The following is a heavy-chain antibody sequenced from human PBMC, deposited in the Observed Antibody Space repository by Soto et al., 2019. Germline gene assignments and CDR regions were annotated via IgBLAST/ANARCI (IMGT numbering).Heavy chain of an antibody. V-gene: IGHV1-2*04. J-gene: IGHJ5*02. CDR1: GYTFTGYS. CDR3: ARDVGWFDP. D-gene: IGHD1-26*01. CDR2: INPNSGGT. Sequence: ASVKVSCKASGYTFTGYSMYWVRQAPGQGLEWMGWINPNSGGTKYAQKFQGWVTMTRDTSISTAYMELNRLTSDDTAVYYCARDVGWFDPWGQGTLVTVSS.